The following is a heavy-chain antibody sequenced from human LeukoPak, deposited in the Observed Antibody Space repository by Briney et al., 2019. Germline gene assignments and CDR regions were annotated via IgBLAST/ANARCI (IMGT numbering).Heavy chain of an antibody. CDR1: GFTVSSNY. J-gene: IGHJ5*02. D-gene: IGHD3-22*01. CDR2: IYSGGST. Sequence: PGGSLRLSCAASGFTVSSNYMSWVRQAPGKGLEWVSVIYSGGSTYYADSVKGRFTISRDNSKNTLYLRMNSLRAEDTAVYYCARASNYYDRYGQNWFDPWGQGTLVTVSS. V-gene: IGHV3-53*01. CDR3: ARASNYYDRYGQNWFDP.